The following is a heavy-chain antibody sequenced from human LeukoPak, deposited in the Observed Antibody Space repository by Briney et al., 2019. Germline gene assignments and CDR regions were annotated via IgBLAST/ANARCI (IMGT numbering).Heavy chain of an antibody. D-gene: IGHD3-10*01. CDR3: AKGGGRFGELLGMDY. CDR1: GFTFSRYA. J-gene: IGHJ4*02. CDR2: ISYDGSNK. Sequence: GGSLRLSCAASGFTFSRYAMIWVRQAPGKGLEWVAGISYDGSNKYYADSVKGRFTISRDNSKKTLYLQMNSLRAEDTAVYYCAKGGGRFGELLGMDYWVQGSLVTVSS. V-gene: IGHV3-30*18.